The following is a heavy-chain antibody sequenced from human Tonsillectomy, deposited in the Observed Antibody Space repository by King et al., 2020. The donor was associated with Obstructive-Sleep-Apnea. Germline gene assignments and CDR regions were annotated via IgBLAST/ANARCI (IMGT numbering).Heavy chain of an antibody. CDR1: GGSISSSSYY. CDR3: ARDRYYDILTGHYGMDV. D-gene: IGHD3-9*01. J-gene: IGHJ6*02. Sequence: LQLQESGPGLVKPSETLSLTCTVSGGSISSSSYYWGWIRQPPGKGLEWIGSIYYSWSTYYNPSLKSRVTISVDTSKNQFSLKLSSVTAADTAVYYCARDRYYDILTGHYGMDVWGQGTTVTVSS. CDR2: IYYSWST. V-gene: IGHV4-39*07.